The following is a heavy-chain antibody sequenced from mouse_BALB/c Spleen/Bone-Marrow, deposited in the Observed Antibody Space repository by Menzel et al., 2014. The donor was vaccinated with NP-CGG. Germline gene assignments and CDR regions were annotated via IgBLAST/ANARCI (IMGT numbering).Heavy chain of an antibody. CDR1: GYSITSDYA. D-gene: IGHD1-1*01. V-gene: IGHV3-2*02. CDR2: ISYSGST. J-gene: IGHJ4*01. CDR3: ARGRYYYGAMDY. Sequence: EVHLVESGPGLVKPSQSLSLTCTVTGYSITSDYAWNWIRQFPGNKLEWMGYISYSGSTSYNPSLKSRISITRDTSKNQFFLQLNSVTTEDTATYYCARGRYYYGAMDYWGQGTSVTVSS.